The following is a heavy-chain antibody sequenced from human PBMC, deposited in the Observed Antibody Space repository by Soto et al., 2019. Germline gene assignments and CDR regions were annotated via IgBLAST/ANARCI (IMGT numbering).Heavy chain of an antibody. D-gene: IGHD4-17*01. CDR2: IYYSGST. CDR1: GGSISSDF. J-gene: IGHJ4*02. CDR3: AKTSSTVTTYFDY. Sequence: SETLSLTCTVSGGSISSDFWSWIRQPPGKGLEWIGYIYYSGSTNYNPSLKSRVTISVDTSKNQFSLRLSSVTASDTAIYYCAKTSSTVTTYFDYWGQGTLVTVSS. V-gene: IGHV4-59*08.